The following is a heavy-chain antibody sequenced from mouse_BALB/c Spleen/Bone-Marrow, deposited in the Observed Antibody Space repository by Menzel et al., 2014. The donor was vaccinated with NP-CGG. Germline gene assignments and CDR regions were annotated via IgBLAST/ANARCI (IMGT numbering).Heavy chain of an antibody. CDR1: GFIFSIYG. D-gene: IGHD2-4*01. J-gene: IGHJ3*01. CDR3: ARQEITTRNAWFAY. V-gene: IGHV5-6*02. Sequence: EVKVEESGGDLVKPGGSLKLSCAASGFIFSIYGMSWVRQTPDKRLEWVATISSGGSYTYYPDSVKGRFTISRDNAKNTLYLQMSSLKSEDTAMYYCARQEITTRNAWFAYWGQGTLVTVSA. CDR2: ISSGGSYT.